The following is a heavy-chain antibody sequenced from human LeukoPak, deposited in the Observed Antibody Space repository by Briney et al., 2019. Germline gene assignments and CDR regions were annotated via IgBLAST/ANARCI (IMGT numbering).Heavy chain of an antibody. D-gene: IGHD5-18*01. V-gene: IGHV4-34*01. J-gene: IGHJ4*02. CDR2: INHSGST. Sequence: SETLSLTCTVYGGSFSGYYWSWIRQPPGKGLEWIGEINHSGSTNYNPSLKSRVTISVDTSKNQFSLKLSSVTAADTAVYYCASASGYSYREGFHDYWGQGTLVTVSS. CDR3: ASASGYSYREGFHDY. CDR1: GGSFSGYY.